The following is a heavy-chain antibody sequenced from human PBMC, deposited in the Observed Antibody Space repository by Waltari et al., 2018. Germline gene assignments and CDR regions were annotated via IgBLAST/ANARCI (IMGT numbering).Heavy chain of an antibody. J-gene: IGHJ4*02. D-gene: IGHD6-13*01. CDR3: ASVAAAGTFDY. CDR1: GYTFANYA. V-gene: IGHV1-3*01. CDR2: INAGNGNT. Sequence: QVQLVQSGAEVKKPGASVKVSCKASGYTFANYAMYWVRQAPGQRLEWMGWINAGNGNTKYSQKFQGRVTITRDTSASTAYMELSSLRSEDTAVYYCASVAAAGTFDYWGQGTLVTVSS.